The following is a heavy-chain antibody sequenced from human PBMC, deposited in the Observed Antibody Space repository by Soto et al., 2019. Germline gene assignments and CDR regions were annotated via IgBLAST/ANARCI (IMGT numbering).Heavy chain of an antibody. Sequence: ASVKVSCKASGYTFTSYYMHWVRQAPGQGLEWMGIINPSGGSTSYAQKFQGRVTMTRDTSTSTVYMELSSLRSEDTAVYYCARVVSADDFWSGSTHHYGMDVWGQGTTVTVSS. CDR1: GYTFTSYY. CDR3: ARVVSADDFWSGSTHHYGMDV. D-gene: IGHD3-3*01. V-gene: IGHV1-46*01. CDR2: INPSGGST. J-gene: IGHJ6*02.